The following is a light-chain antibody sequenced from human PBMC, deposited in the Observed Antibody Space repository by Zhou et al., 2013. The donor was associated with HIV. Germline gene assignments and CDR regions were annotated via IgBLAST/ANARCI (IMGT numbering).Light chain of an antibody. CDR1: QSVGSN. CDR3: QQYNNWPPRGS. CDR2: GAS. V-gene: IGKV3-15*01. J-gene: IGKJ2*04. Sequence: EIVMTQSPATLSVSPGERATLSCKASQSVGSNLAWYQQKPGQAPRLLIYGASTRASGIPTRFSGSGSGIDFTLTINNLQSEDFAVYYCQQYNNWPPRGSFGQGTKLEIK.